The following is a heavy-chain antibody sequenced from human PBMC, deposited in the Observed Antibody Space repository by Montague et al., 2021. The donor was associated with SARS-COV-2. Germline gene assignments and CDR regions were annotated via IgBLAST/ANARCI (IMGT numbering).Heavy chain of an antibody. Sequence: SLRLSCAASGFTFSSYAMHWVRQAPGKGLEWVAVISYDGSNKYYADSVKGRFTISRDNSKNTLYLQMNSLRAEDTAVYYCASPRKSYTAADSSFDYWGQGTLVTVSP. CDR2: ISYDGSNK. J-gene: IGHJ4*02. V-gene: IGHV3-30-3*01. CDR1: GFTFSSYA. CDR3: ASPRKSYTAADSSFDY. D-gene: IGHD3-22*01.